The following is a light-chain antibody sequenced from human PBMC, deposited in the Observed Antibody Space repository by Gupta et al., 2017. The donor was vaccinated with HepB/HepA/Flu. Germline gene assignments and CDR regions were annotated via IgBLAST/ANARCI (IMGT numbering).Light chain of an antibody. J-gene: IGLJ2*01. CDR2: EDS. CDR1: KLGDKY. Sequence: SYELTQPPSVSVSPGQTASITCSGDKLGDKYACWYQQKPGQSPVLVIYEDSKRPSGIPERFSGSNSGNTATLTISGTQAMDEADYYCQAWDSFTLWVFGGGTKLTV. CDR3: QAWDSFTLWV. V-gene: IGLV3-1*01.